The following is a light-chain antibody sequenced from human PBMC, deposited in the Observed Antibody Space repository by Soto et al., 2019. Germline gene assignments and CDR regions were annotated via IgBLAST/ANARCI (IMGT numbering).Light chain of an antibody. Sequence: QSALTQPASVSGSPGQSITISCTGTSSDIGSYNYVSWYQQHPGKVPKLMIYDVTDRPSGVSNRFSGSKSGDTASLTISGLQGEDEADYYCDSYTSSSTRVFGGGTKLTVL. CDR2: DVT. CDR1: SSDIGSYNY. CDR3: DSYTSSSTRV. V-gene: IGLV2-14*01. J-gene: IGLJ3*02.